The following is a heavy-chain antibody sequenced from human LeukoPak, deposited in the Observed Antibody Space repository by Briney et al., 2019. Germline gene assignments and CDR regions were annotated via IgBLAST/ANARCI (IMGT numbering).Heavy chain of an antibody. CDR1: GFTFSSYA. CDR3: AKDHPLKYYYDRSGYYSDY. CDR2: ISGNGGST. D-gene: IGHD3-22*01. Sequence: PGGSLRLSCAASGFTFSSYAMSWVRQAPGKGLEWVSAISGNGGSTYYADSVKGRFTISRDNSKNTLYLEMNSLRAEDTAVYYCAKDHPLKYYYDRSGYYSDYWGQGTLVTVSS. J-gene: IGHJ4*02. V-gene: IGHV3-23*01.